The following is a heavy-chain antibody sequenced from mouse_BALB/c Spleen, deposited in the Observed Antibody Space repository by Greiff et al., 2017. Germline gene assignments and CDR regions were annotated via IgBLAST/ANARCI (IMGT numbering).Heavy chain of an antibody. CDR1: GFTFSSYT. Sequence: EVKLMESGGGLVKPGGSLKLSCAASGFTFSSYTMSWVRQTPEKRLEWVATISSGGSYTYYPDSVKGRFTISRDNAKNTLYLQMSSLKSEDTAMYYCTRGPYYYGSSYYAMDYWGQGTSVTVSS. D-gene: IGHD1-1*01. V-gene: IGHV5-6-4*01. J-gene: IGHJ4*01. CDR3: TRGPYYYGSSYYAMDY. CDR2: ISSGGSYT.